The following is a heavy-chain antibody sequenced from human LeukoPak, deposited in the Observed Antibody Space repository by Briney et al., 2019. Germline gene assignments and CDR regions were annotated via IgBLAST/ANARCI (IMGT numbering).Heavy chain of an antibody. CDR2: ISAYNGNT. Sequence: ASVNVSCKVSGYTFTSYGISWVRQAPGQGLEWMGWISAYNGNTNHAQKLQGRVTMTTDTSTSTAYMELRSLRSDDTAVYYCARDHTMVRGVNHGMDVWGKGTTVTVSS. CDR3: ARDHTMVRGVNHGMDV. D-gene: IGHD3-10*01. CDR1: GYTFTSYG. J-gene: IGHJ6*04. V-gene: IGHV1-18*04.